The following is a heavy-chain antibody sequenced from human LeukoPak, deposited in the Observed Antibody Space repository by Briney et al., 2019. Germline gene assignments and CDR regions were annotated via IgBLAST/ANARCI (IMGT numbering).Heavy chain of an antibody. D-gene: IGHD6-19*01. V-gene: IGHV3-20*04. CDR1: GFTFDDYG. J-gene: IGHJ4*02. CDR3: AKELPGYSSGRGYFDY. CDR2: IKWNGGCT. Sequence: RSGGSLRLSCAASGFTFDDYGMSWVRQAPGKGLEWVSSIKWNGGCTGYADSVKGRFTISRDNSKNSLYLQMNSLRTEDTALYYCAKELPGYSSGRGYFDYWGQGTLVTVSS.